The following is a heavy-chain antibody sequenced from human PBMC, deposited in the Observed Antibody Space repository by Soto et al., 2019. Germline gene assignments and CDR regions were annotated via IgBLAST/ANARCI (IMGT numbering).Heavy chain of an antibody. Sequence: QVQLQESGPGLVKPSQTLTLTCSVSGGSINSGGYYWTWIRQHPGKGLEWTGNIYYSGSTSYKPSLKNRVTISIDTSKTHFSLKLSSVTAADTAVYYCARSSISKKIDYWGQGTLVTVSS. CDR3: ARSSISKKIDY. V-gene: IGHV4-31*03. J-gene: IGHJ4*02. CDR1: GGSINSGGYY. CDR2: IYYSGST. D-gene: IGHD2-2*01.